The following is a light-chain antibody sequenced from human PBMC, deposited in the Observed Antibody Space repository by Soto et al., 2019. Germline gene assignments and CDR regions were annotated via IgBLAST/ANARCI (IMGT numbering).Light chain of an antibody. V-gene: IGLV2-23*02. CDR2: EVS. CDR1: SSDIGTYDL. Sequence: QSALTQPASVSGSPGQSITISCTGSSSDIGTYDLVSWYQHHPGRAPQLLIYEVSKWPSGISDRFSASKSGNTASLTISGLQSEDEADYYCCSSAGDRAFVVFGGWTKLTVL. J-gene: IGLJ2*01. CDR3: CSSAGDRAFVV.